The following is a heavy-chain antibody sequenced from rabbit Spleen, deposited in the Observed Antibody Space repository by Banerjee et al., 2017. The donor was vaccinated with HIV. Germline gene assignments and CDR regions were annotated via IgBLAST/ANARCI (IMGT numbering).Heavy chain of an antibody. D-gene: IGHD1-1*01. V-gene: IGHV1S45*01. CDR2: IYTGDGTT. J-gene: IGHJ4*01. Sequence: QEQLVESGGGLVQPGASLTLTCTASGFSFSSGYDMCWVRQAPGKGLEWIAYIYTGDGTTYYASWAKGRFTISKTSSTTVTLQMTSLTVADTATYFCTRDDGSGHYIDGYFNLWGPGTLVTVS. CDR1: GFSFSSGYD. CDR3: TRDDGSGHYIDGYFNL.